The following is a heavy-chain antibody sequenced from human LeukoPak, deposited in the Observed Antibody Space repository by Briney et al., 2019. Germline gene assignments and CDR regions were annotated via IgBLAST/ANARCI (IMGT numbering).Heavy chain of an antibody. CDR3: ARGGSFVEY. Sequence: GGSLRLSCAASGFTFSNYEMHWVRRAQGKGLEWVSYISSGGSTVYYADSVKGRFTVSRDNAKNSLYLQMSSLRAEDTAVYYCARGGSFVEYWGQGTLVSVSS. CDR1: GFTFSNYE. D-gene: IGHD3-10*01. CDR2: ISSGGSTV. J-gene: IGHJ4*02. V-gene: IGHV3-48*03.